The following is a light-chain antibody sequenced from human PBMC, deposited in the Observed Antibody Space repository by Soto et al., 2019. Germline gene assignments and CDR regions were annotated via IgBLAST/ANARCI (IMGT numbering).Light chain of an antibody. J-gene: IGKJ4*01. V-gene: IGKV3-15*01. CDR1: QSVSNDF. CDR3: HQYYKWPLT. Sequence: EIGLTQSPGILSLSPGERATLSCRASQSVSNDFLAWYQQKPGQAPRLLIHDASTRATDIPARFSGSGSGTDFTLTISSLVSEDFAVYYCHQYYKWPLTFGGGTKVDI. CDR2: DAS.